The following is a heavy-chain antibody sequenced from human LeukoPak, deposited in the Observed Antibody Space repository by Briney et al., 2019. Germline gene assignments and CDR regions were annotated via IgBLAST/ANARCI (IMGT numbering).Heavy chain of an antibody. CDR1: GFIFSSYW. D-gene: IGHD3-10*01. CDR3: ASNLASSFHI. CDR2: IKEDGSEK. J-gene: IGHJ3*02. V-gene: IGHV3-7*01. Sequence: GGSLRLSCVASGFIFSSYWMSWVRQTPGKGLEWVANIKEDGSEKYYVDSVKGRFTISRDNAKNSLYLQMNSLRVEDTAIYYCASNLASSFHIWGQGKMVIVSS.